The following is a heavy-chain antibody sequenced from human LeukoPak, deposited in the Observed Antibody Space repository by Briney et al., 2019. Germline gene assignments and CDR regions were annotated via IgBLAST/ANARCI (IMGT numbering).Heavy chain of an antibody. D-gene: IGHD3-22*01. J-gene: IGHJ4*02. V-gene: IGHV4-59*12. CDR2: IYYSGST. CDR1: GGSISSYY. CDR3: VTYYFDSSGPKKNY. Sequence: SETLSLTCTVSGGSISSYYWSWIRQPPGKGLEWIGYIYYSGSTNYNPSLKSRVTISVDKSKNQFSLKLSSVTAADTAVYYCVTYYFDSSGPKKNYWGRGTLVTVSS.